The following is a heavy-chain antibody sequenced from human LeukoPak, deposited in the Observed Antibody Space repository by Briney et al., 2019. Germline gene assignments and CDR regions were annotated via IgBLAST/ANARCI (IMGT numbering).Heavy chain of an antibody. CDR1: GFTFSSYW. D-gene: IGHD3-16*01. Sequence: GGSLRRSCAASGFTFSSYWMNWARQAPGKGLEWVASINHNGNVNYYVDSVKGRFTISRDNAENSLYLQMSNLRAEDTAVYFCARGGGLDVWGQGATVTVSS. V-gene: IGHV3-7*03. CDR3: ARGGGLDV. J-gene: IGHJ6*02. CDR2: INHNGNVN.